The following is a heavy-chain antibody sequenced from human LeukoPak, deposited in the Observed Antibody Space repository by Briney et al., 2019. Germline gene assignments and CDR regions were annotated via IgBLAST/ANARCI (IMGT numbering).Heavy chain of an antibody. D-gene: IGHD3-3*01. CDR1: GFTLSGHR. J-gene: IGHJ4*02. CDR2: ISSRSSFK. V-gene: IGHV3-21*06. Sequence: GGSLRLSCASSGFTLSGHRMDWVRQAPGKGLEWVSSISSRSSFKDYADSVKGRFTISRDNAKNLLYLQMNSLRAEDTAVYFCAKDGGFWSDYSYFDYWGQGTQVTVSS. CDR3: AKDGGFWSDYSYFDY.